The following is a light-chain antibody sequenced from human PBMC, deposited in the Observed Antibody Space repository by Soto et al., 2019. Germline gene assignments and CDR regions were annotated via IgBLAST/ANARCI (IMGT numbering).Light chain of an antibody. V-gene: IGKV3-15*01. Sequence: EIVMTQSPATLSVSPGERATLSCRASQSVSSNLAGYQQKPGEAPSRLLYGASTRTTGIPARFSGSGSATEFILTSSSLPSEDVAVYYCQQYNNWPPLFGQGTKLEIK. CDR3: QQYNNWPPL. CDR1: QSVSSN. CDR2: GAS. J-gene: IGKJ2*01.